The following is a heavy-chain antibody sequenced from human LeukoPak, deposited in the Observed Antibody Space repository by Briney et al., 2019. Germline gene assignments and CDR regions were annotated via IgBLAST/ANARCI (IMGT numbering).Heavy chain of an antibody. Sequence: GGFLRLSCAASGSTFSIYEMNWVRQAPGEGLEWVSYISSIGTTIYYADSVKGRFTISRDNAKNSLYLQMNSLRAEDTAVYYCARGERGDYWGQGTLVTVSS. V-gene: IGHV3-48*03. CDR2: ISSIGTTI. CDR3: ARGERGDY. CDR1: GSTFSIYE. D-gene: IGHD1-26*01. J-gene: IGHJ4*02.